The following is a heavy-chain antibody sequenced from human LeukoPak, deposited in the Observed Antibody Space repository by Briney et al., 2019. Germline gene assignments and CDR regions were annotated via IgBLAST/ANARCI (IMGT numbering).Heavy chain of an antibody. Sequence: PGRSLRLSCAASGFTFSSYSMNWVRQAPGKGLEWVSSISSSSSYIYYADSVKGRFTISRDNAKNSLYLQMNSLRAEDTAVYYCARSDSHYSSGYPGGFDIWGQGTMVTVSS. D-gene: IGHD3-22*01. CDR3: ARSDSHYSSGYPGGFDI. J-gene: IGHJ3*02. CDR1: GFTFSSYS. CDR2: ISSSSSYI. V-gene: IGHV3-21*01.